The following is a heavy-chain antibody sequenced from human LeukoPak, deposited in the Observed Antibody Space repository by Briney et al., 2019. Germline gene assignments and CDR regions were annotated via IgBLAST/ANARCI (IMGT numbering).Heavy chain of an antibody. CDR2: IYYSGST. J-gene: IGHJ4*02. CDR1: GGSISSNSYY. Sequence: SETLSLTCAVSGGSISSNSYYWGWIRQPPGKGLEWIGSIYYSGSTYYNPSLTSRVTISVDTSKNQFSLKLSSVTAADTAVYYCARDFRGGYDFWSGYYTPYYFDYWGQGTLVTVSP. V-gene: IGHV4-39*07. CDR3: ARDFRGGYDFWSGYYTPYYFDY. D-gene: IGHD3-3*01.